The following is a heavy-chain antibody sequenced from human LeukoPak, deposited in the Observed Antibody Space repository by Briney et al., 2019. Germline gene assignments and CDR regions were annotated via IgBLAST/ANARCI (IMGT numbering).Heavy chain of an antibody. V-gene: IGHV3-30-3*01. D-gene: IGHD4-17*01. CDR1: GFTFSSYA. CDR2: ISYDGSNK. CDR3: AREGDYGDYYSDY. J-gene: IGHJ4*02. Sequence: GRSLRLSCAASGFTFSSYAMHWVRQAPGKGLEWVAVISYDGSNKYYADSVKGRFTISRDNSKNTLYLQMNSLRAEDTAVYYRAREGDYGDYYSDYWGQGTLVTVSS.